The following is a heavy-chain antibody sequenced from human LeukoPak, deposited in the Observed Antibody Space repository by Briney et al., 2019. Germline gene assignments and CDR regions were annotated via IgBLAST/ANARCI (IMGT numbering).Heavy chain of an antibody. V-gene: IGHV3-43*02. J-gene: IGHJ4*02. D-gene: IGHD6-13*01. Sequence: GGSLRLSCAASGFTFDDYAMHWVRQAPGKGLEWVSLISGDGGSTYYADSVKGRFTISRDNSKNSLYLQMNSLRTEDTALYYCAKDLLYSSSWYGRLWGGGIDYWGQGTLVTVSS. CDR3: AKDLLYSSSWYGRLWGGGIDY. CDR2: ISGDGGST. CDR1: GFTFDDYA.